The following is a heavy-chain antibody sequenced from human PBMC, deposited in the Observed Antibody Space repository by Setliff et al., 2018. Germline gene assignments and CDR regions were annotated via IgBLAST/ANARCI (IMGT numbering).Heavy chain of an antibody. D-gene: IGHD2-15*01. CDR2: VYSTGST. CDR3: VRDRYGRNSDGSGVYNWFDS. J-gene: IGHJ5*01. Sequence: PSETLSVTCNVSGASISSASHYWSWIRQSAGEKPTWIGHVYSTGSTNYNPSFESRVSISVDKSNNQFSLKMTSVTAADTAMYYCVRDRYGRNSDGSGVYNWFDSWGQGILVTVSS. CDR1: GASISSASHY. V-gene: IGHV4-61*09.